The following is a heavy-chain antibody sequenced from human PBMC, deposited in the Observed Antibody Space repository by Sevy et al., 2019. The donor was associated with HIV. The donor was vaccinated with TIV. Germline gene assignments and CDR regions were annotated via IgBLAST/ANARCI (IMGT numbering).Heavy chain of an antibody. CDR1: GFTFDDYA. CDR2: ISWNSGSI. Sequence: GGSLRLSCAASGFTFDDYAMYWVRQAPGKGLEWVSGISWNSGSIGYADSVKGRFTISRDNAKNSLYLQMNSLRAEDTALYYCAKDLFKGGYDFWSGYFSYYYGMDVWGQGTTVTVSS. D-gene: IGHD3-3*01. J-gene: IGHJ6*02. V-gene: IGHV3-9*01. CDR3: AKDLFKGGYDFWSGYFSYYYGMDV.